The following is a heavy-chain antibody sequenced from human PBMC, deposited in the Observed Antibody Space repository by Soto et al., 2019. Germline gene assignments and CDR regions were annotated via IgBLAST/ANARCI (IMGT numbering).Heavy chain of an antibody. CDR3: AAERGGGYSGYDPGYYYYGMDV. J-gene: IGHJ6*02. D-gene: IGHD5-12*01. CDR2: IVVGSGNT. CDR1: GFTFTSSA. Sequence: QMPLVQSGPEVKKPGTSVKVSCKASGFTFTSSAVQWVRQARGQRLEWIGWIVVGSGNTNYAQKFQERVTITRDMSTSTAYMELSSLRSEDTAVYYCAAERGGGYSGYDPGYYYYGMDVWGQGTTVTVSS. V-gene: IGHV1-58*01.